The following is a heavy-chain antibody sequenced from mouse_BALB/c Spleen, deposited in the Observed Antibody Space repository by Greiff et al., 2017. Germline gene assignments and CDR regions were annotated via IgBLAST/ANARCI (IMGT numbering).Heavy chain of an antibody. CDR3: TGAYYGNYYAMDY. D-gene: IGHD2-10*01. V-gene: IGHV6-6*02. CDR1: GFTFSSYW. Sequence: EVKLQESGGGLVQPGGSMKLSCVASGFTFSSYWMSWVRQSPEKGLEWVAEIRLKSDNYATHYAESVKGKFTISRDDSKSRLYLQMNSLRAEDTGIYYCTGAYYGNYYAMDYWGQGTSVTVSS. J-gene: IGHJ4*01. CDR2: IRLKSDNYAT.